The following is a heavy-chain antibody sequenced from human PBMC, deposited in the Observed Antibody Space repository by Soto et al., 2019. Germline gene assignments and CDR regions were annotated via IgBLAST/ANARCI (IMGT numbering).Heavy chain of an antibody. J-gene: IGHJ6*02. Sequence: EVQLVESGGGLVQPGGSVRLSCAASKFTITSYWMHWVRQAPGKGLVWVSRIHSDGSSISYADAVKGRFTISRDNAKNTLYLQMNSLRVEDTAVYYCAREVSHGYVLRGMDVWGQGTTVTVFS. V-gene: IGHV3-74*01. CDR3: AREVSHGYVLRGMDV. D-gene: IGHD5-18*01. CDR2: IHSDGSSI. CDR1: KFTITSYW.